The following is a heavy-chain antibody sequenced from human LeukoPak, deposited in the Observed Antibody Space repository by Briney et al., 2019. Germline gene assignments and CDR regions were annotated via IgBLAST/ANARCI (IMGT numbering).Heavy chain of an antibody. Sequence: GASVKVSCKASGGTFSSYAISWVRQAPGQGLEWMGGIIPIFGTANYAQKFQGRVTITADESTSTAYMELSSLRSEDTAVYYCARSLIDYVDWFDPWGQGTLVTVSS. CDR3: ARSLIDYVDWFDP. D-gene: IGHD4-17*01. J-gene: IGHJ5*02. CDR1: GGTFSSYA. CDR2: IIPIFGTA. V-gene: IGHV1-69*13.